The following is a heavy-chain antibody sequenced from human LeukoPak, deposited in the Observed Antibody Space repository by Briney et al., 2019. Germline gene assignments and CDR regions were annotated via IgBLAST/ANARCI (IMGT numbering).Heavy chain of an antibody. CDR2: IYHSGGT. CDR3: ASSSSWPPEGY. D-gene: IGHD6-13*01. CDR1: GGSISSGGYS. Sequence: PSETLSLTCAVSGGSISSGGYSWSWIRQPPGKGLEWIGYIYHSGGTYYNPSLKSRVTISVDRSKNQFSLKLSSVTAADTAVYYCASSSSWPPEGYWGQGTLVTVSS. J-gene: IGHJ4*02. V-gene: IGHV4-30-2*01.